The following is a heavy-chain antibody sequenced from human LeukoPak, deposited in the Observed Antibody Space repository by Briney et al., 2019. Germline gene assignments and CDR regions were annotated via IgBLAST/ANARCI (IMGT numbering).Heavy chain of an antibody. J-gene: IGHJ4*02. V-gene: IGHV3-21*01. CDR1: GFTFSSYS. D-gene: IGHD4-17*01. CDR2: ISSDSSYI. Sequence: GGSLRLSCAASGFTFSSYSMNWVRQAPGRGLEWVSSISSDSSYIYYADAVHGRFTVSRDNAKYSLYLQMNSLRAEDTAVYYCVRGSYGAYDYWGQGSLVTVSS. CDR3: VRGSYGAYDY.